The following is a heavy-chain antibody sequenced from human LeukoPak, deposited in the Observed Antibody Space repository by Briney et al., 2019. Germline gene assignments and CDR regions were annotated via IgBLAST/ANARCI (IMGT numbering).Heavy chain of an antibody. D-gene: IGHD3-22*01. V-gene: IGHV3-7*01. Sequence: GGSLRLSCAASGFTFSNYWMSWVRQAPGKGLEWLANINQDGSEMYYVDSVKGRFTISRDNAKNTLYLQMNSLRAEDTAVYYCAIGYYDSSGSLDYWGQGTLVTVSS. CDR2: INQDGSEM. J-gene: IGHJ4*02. CDR1: GFTFSNYW. CDR3: AIGYYDSSGSLDY.